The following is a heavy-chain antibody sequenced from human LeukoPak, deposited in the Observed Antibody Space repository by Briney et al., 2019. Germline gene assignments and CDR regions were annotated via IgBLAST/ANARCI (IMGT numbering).Heavy chain of an antibody. CDR1: GFTFSTYS. V-gene: IGHV3-48*04. CDR3: ARDLVAVAGTHYFDY. CDR2: ISTRSSTI. J-gene: IGHJ4*02. D-gene: IGHD6-19*01. Sequence: GGSLRLSCVASGFTFSTYSMNWVRQAPGKGLEWVSYISTRSSTIYYADSAKGRFTISRDNAKNSLYLQMNTLRAEDTAVYYCARDLVAVAGTHYFDYWGQGTLVTVSS.